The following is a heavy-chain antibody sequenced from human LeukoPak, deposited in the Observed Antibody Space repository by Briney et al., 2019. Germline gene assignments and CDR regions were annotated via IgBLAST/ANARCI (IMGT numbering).Heavy chain of an antibody. Sequence: ASVRVSCKASGYTFTSYGISWVRQAPGQGLEWMGWISAYNGNTNYAQKLQGRVTMTTDTSTSTAYMELRSLRSDDTAVYYCARGPLGQGTIFGVVPFDYWGQGTLVTVSS. J-gene: IGHJ4*02. CDR1: GYTFTSYG. CDR2: ISAYNGNT. CDR3: ARGPLGQGTIFGVVPFDY. D-gene: IGHD3-3*01. V-gene: IGHV1-18*01.